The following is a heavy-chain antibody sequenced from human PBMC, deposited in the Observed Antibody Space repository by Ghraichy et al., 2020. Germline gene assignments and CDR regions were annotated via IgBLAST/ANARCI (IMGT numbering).Heavy chain of an antibody. CDR1: GYTFTSYY. CDR3: AREGAGITFGGVIVD. V-gene: IGHV1-46*01. Sequence: ASVKVSCKASGYTFTSYYMHWVRQAPGQGLEWMGIINPSGGSTSYAQKFQGRVTMTRDTSTSTVYMELSSLRSEDTAVYYCAREGAGITFGGVIVDWGQGTLVTVSS. J-gene: IGHJ4*02. CDR2: INPSGGST. D-gene: IGHD3-16*02.